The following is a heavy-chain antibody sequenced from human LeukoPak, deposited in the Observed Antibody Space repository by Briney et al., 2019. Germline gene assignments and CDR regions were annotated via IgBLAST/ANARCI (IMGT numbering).Heavy chain of an antibody. Sequence: ASVKVSCKASGYTFTGYYMHWVRQAPGQGLEWMGWISPNSGGTNYAQKFQGRVTMTRDTSISTAYMELSRLRSDDTAVYYCARGSTRYSSSWYSLGNWFDPWGQGTLVTVSS. V-gene: IGHV1-2*02. J-gene: IGHJ5*02. CDR2: ISPNSGGT. D-gene: IGHD6-13*01. CDR3: ARGSTRYSSSWYSLGNWFDP. CDR1: GYTFTGYY.